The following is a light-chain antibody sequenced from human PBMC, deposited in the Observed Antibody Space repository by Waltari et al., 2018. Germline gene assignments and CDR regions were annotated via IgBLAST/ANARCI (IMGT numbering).Light chain of an antibody. V-gene: IGKV3-20*01. J-gene: IGKJ1*01. Sequence: VLTQSPGTLSLSPGETATLPCRASQSISKYLVWYQQRPGHAPRLLIYAASTMATGVPDRFSGSGYGTDFTLTISRLEPEDFAVYYCQNHERLPATFGQGTKVEIK. CDR3: QNHERLPAT. CDR2: AAS. CDR1: QSISKY.